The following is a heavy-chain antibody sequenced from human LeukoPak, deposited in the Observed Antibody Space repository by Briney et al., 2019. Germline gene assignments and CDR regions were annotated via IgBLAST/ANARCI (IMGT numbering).Heavy chain of an antibody. CDR1: GGSFSGYY. V-gene: IGHV4-34*01. CDR3: ARGHIYYDFWSGYFWFDP. J-gene: IGHJ5*02. D-gene: IGHD3-3*01. Sequence: PSETLSLTCAVYGGSFSGYYWSWIRQPPGKGLEWIGEINHSGSTNYNPPLKSRVTISVDTSKNQFSLKLSSVTAADTAVYYCARGHIYYDFWSGYFWFDPWGQGTLVTVSS. CDR2: INHSGST.